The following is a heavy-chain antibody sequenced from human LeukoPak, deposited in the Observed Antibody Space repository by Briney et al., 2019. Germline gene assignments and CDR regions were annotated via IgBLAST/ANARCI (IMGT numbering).Heavy chain of an antibody. CDR1: GGSVTNDNYF. CDR3: GRGLRYSESYVVEY. D-gene: IGHD1-26*01. J-gene: IGHJ4*02. Sequence: SETLSLTCTVSGGSVTNDNYFWSWTRQPPGEGLEWIAYIYYTAGSYYNPSLRSRVTMSIDTSRNQFSLKLSSVSAADTAVYPGGRGLRYSESYVVEYWGKGTLVTVSS. CDR2: IYYTAGS. V-gene: IGHV4-30-4*01.